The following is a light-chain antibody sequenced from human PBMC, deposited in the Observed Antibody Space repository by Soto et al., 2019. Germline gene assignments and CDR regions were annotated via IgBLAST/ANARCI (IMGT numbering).Light chain of an antibody. V-gene: IGKV3-11*01. CDR1: QSVSSY. J-gene: IGKJ5*01. CDR2: DAS. CDR3: QQRSNWPPEIT. Sequence: EIVLTQSPATLSLSPGERATLSCRASQSVSSYLAWYQQKPGQAPRLLIYDASNRATRIPARFSGSGSGTDFALTISSLEPGDFAVYYCQQRSNWPPEITFGQGTRLEIK.